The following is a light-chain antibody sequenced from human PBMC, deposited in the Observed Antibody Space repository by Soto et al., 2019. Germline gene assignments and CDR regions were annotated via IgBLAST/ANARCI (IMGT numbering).Light chain of an antibody. V-gene: IGKV3-15*01. J-gene: IGKJ1*01. CDR2: GAS. CDR3: QQYNNWPRT. CDR1: QSVTST. Sequence: EVVITQSPATLSVSPGERATLSCRASQSVTSTLACYQQKPGQAPRLLIYGASTMATGIPARFSGSGSGTAFTLTISSLQSEDLAVYSCQQYNNWPRTFGKGTKVEIK.